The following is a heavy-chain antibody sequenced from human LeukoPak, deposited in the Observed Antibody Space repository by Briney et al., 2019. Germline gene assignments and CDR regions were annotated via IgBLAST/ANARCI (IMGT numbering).Heavy chain of an antibody. Sequence: PGGSLRLSCAASGFTLNNYGIHWVRQAPGKGLEWVAVISYDGSNKYYADSVKGRFTISRDNSKNTLYLQMNSLRAEDTAVYYCARYYDILTAYDYWGQGTLVTVSS. J-gene: IGHJ4*02. D-gene: IGHD3-9*01. CDR1: GFTLNNYG. CDR3: ARYYDILTAYDY. CDR2: ISYDGSNK. V-gene: IGHV3-30*19.